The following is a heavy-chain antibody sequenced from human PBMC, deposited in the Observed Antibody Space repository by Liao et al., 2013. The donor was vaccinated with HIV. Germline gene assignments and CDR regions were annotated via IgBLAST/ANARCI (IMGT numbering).Heavy chain of an antibody. Sequence: QLQLQESGPGLVKPSETLSLTCTVSGGSINSGGHYWGWIRQPPGKGLVWIGNIFYSGSTFYNPSLKSRVTISVDTSKNQFSLKLSSVTAADKAVYYCARVVGSYYDSSGYFDYWGQGALVTVSS. CDR3: ARVVGSYYDSSGYFDY. D-gene: IGHD3-22*01. V-gene: IGHV4-39*07. CDR2: IFYSGST. J-gene: IGHJ4*02. CDR1: GGSINSGGHY.